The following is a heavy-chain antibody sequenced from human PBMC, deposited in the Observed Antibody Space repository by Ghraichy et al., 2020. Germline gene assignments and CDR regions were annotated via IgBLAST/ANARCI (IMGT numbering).Heavy chain of an antibody. J-gene: IGHJ3*01. Sequence: TLSLPCAISGDSVSSNSAAWNWIRQSPSRGLEWLGRTYYRSKWYNDYAVSVKSRITINPDTSKNQFSLQLNSVTPEDTAVYYCARERGARQWELLRSRNPDAFDVWGQGTMVTVSS. CDR2: TYYRSKWYN. D-gene: IGHD1-26*01. CDR1: GDSVSSNSAA. V-gene: IGHV6-1*01. CDR3: ARERGARQWELLRSRNPDAFDV.